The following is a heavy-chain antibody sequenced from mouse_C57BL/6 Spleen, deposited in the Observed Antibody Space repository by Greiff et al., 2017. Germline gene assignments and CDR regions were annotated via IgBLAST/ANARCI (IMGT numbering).Heavy chain of an antibody. J-gene: IGHJ3*01. Sequence: QVQLQESGPGLVAPSQSLSITCTVSGFSLTSYGVHWVRQPPGKGLEWLVVIWSDGSTTYNSALKSRLSISKDNSKSQVFLKMNSLQTDDTAMYYCARHSGDYEEAWFAYWGQGTLVTVSA. V-gene: IGHV2-6-1*01. CDR1: GFSLTSYG. CDR3: ARHSGDYEEAWFAY. CDR2: IWSDGST. D-gene: IGHD2-4*01.